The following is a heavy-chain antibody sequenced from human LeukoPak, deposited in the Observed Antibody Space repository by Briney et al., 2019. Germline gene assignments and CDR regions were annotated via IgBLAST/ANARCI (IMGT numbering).Heavy chain of an antibody. CDR2: IWYDGSNK. Sequence: GGSPRLSCAASGFTFSSYGMHWVRQAPGKGLEWVAVIWYDGSNKYYADSVKGRFTISRDNSKNTLYLQMNSLRAEDTAVYYCARDLSGDGYFDYWGQGTLVTVSS. D-gene: IGHD3-10*01. CDR1: GFTFSSYG. V-gene: IGHV3-33*01. CDR3: ARDLSGDGYFDY. J-gene: IGHJ4*02.